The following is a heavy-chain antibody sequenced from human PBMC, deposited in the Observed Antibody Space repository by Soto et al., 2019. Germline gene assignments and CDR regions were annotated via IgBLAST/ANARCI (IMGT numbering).Heavy chain of an antibody. J-gene: IGHJ1*01. CDR2: IRSKANDYAT. V-gene: IGHV3-73*02. Sequence: EVQLVQSGGGLVQPGGSLKLSCAASGFTFSGSTVHWVRQASGEGLQWVGRIRSKANDYATTYIASVKGRFTISRDDSRNTASLQMGHMTTEDTAVYYCTGGYCTGGTCYSGYFQHWGQGALVTVFS. CDR1: GFTFSGST. D-gene: IGHD2-15*01. CDR3: TGGYCTGGTCYSGYFQH.